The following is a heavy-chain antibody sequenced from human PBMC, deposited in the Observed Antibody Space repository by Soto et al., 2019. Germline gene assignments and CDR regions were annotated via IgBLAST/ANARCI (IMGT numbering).Heavy chain of an antibody. CDR3: ARVGRYSSGWYYYYYYYGMDV. V-gene: IGHV3-33*01. Sequence: QVQLVESGGGVVQPGRSLRLSCAASGFTFSSYGMHWVRQAPGKGLEWVAVIWHDGSNKYYADSVKGRFTISRDNSKNTLYLQMNSLRAEDTAVYYCARVGRYSSGWYYYYYYYGMDVWGQGTTVTVSS. CDR1: GFTFSSYG. D-gene: IGHD6-19*01. J-gene: IGHJ6*02. CDR2: IWHDGSNK.